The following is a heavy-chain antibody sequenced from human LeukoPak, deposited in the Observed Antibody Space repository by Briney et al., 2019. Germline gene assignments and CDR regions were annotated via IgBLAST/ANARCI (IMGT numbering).Heavy chain of an antibody. Sequence: GGSLRLSCAASGFTFDDYAMHWVRQAPGKGLEWVSGITRTSGAVGYADSVKGRFTISRDNAKNSLFLQMNSLRAEDTALYYCARGQSPARGSIGWFDLWGRGTLVTVSS. CDR2: ITRTSGAV. CDR3: ARGQSPARGSIGWFDL. V-gene: IGHV3-9*01. D-gene: IGHD1-26*01. J-gene: IGHJ2*01. CDR1: GFTFDDYA.